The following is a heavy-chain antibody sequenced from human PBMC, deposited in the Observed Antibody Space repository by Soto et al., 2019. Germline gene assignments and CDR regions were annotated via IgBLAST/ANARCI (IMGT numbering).Heavy chain of an antibody. CDR2: ISGSGGST. J-gene: IGHJ4*02. CDR3: ATPVFVVPAAMHDY. CDR1: GFTFSSYA. Sequence: EVQLLESGGGLVQPGGSLRLSCAASGFTFSSYAMSWVRQAPGKGLEWVSAISGSGGSTYYADSVKGRFTISRDNSKNTLYLQMNSLRAEDKAVYYCATPVFVVPAAMHDYWGQGTLVTVSS. V-gene: IGHV3-23*01. D-gene: IGHD2-2*01.